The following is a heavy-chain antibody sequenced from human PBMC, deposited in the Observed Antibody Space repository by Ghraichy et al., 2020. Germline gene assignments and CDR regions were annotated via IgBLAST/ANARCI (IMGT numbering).Heavy chain of an antibody. J-gene: IGHJ4*02. CDR2: ISSSSSYI. V-gene: IGHV3-21*01. CDR1: GFTFSSYS. D-gene: IGHD3-22*01. Sequence: GGSLRLSCAASGFTFSSYSMNWVRQAPGKGLEWVSSISSSSSYIYYADSVKGRFTISRDNAKNSLYLQMNSLRAEDTAVYYCARRLSSGYYEYYFDYWGQGTLVTVSS. CDR3: ARRLSSGYYEYYFDY.